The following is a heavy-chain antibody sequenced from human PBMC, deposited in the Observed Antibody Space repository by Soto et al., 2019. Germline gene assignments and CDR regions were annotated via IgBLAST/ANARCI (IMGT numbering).Heavy chain of an antibody. V-gene: IGHV3-9*01. CDR3: AKDPYYYYGMDV. Sequence: GGSLRLSCAASGFTFDDYAIHWVRQAPGKGLEWVSGISLNSGSIGYADSVKGRFAISRDNAKNSLYLQMNSLRAEDTALYYCAKDPYYYYGMDVWGQGTTVTVSS. J-gene: IGHJ6*02. CDR1: GFTFDDYA. CDR2: ISLNSGSI.